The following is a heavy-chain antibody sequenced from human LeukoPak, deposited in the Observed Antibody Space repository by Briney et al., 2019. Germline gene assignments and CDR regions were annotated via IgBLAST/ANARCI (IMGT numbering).Heavy chain of an antibody. Sequence: SETLSLTCAVYGGSFSGYYWRWVSQHPGKGMEWLGEINNRGRNNYNPSLKSRVTISVKTSKNQFFMKRRSVTAADTAVYYCARGQSRLVPLSGWGQGTLVTVSS. V-gene: IGHV4-34*01. CDR3: ARGQSRLVPLSG. CDR2: INNRGRN. D-gene: IGHD6-19*01. CDR1: GGSFSGYY. J-gene: IGHJ4*02.